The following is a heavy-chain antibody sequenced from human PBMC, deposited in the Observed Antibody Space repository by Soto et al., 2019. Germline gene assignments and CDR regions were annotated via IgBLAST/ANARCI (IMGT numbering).Heavy chain of an antibody. D-gene: IGHD1-26*01. CDR2: ISYDGSNK. J-gene: IGHJ6*02. CDR1: GFTFSSYG. Sequence: GGSLRLSCAASGFTFSSYGMHWVRQAPGKGLEWVAVISYDGSNKYYADSVKGRFTISRDNSKNTPYLQMNSLRAEDTAVYYCAKDQGSGSYYYYYGMDVWGQGTTVTVSS. CDR3: AKDQGSGSYYYYYGMDV. V-gene: IGHV3-30*18.